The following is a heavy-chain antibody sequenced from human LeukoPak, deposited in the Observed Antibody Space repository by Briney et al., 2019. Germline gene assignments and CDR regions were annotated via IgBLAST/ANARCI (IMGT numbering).Heavy chain of an antibody. CDR3: ARDYDILTGYHDY. CDR1: GGSISSYY. D-gene: IGHD3-9*01. CDR2: IYTSGST. Sequence: KPSETLSLTCTVHGGSISSYYWSWIRQPAGKGLEWIGRIYTSGSTNYNPSLKSRATMSVDTSKNQFSLKLSSVHAADTAVYYCARDYDILTGYHDYWGQGTLVTVSS. V-gene: IGHV4-4*07. J-gene: IGHJ4*02.